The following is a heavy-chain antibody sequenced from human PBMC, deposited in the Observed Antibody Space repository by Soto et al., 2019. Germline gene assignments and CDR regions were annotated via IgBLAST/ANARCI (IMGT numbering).Heavy chain of an antibody. J-gene: IGHJ4*01. CDR2: INHSGST. D-gene: IGHD6-13*01. Sequence: SETLSLTCAVYGGSFSGYYWTWIRQPPGTGLEWIGEINHSGSTNYNPSLKSRVTISVDTSKNQFSLKLSSVTAADTAVYYCARDQAAAGTFFAYWGHGSLVTVSS. CDR1: GGSFSGYY. V-gene: IGHV4-34*01. CDR3: ARDQAAAGTFFAY.